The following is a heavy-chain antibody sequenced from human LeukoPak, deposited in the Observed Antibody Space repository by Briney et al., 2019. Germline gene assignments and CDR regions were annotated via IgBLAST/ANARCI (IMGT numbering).Heavy chain of an antibody. J-gene: IGHJ4*02. CDR2: IGPTGSDR. D-gene: IGHD1-14*01. CDR1: GLTFSTSG. CDR3: ATETNGRHYDY. Sequence: GGSLRLSCTASGLTFSTSGFNWVRQAPGKGLEWVASIGPTGSDRYHADSIKGRFTISRDNANNFLYLQMSSLRAEDTAVYYCATETNGRHYDYWGQGTLLTVSS. V-gene: IGHV3-21*06.